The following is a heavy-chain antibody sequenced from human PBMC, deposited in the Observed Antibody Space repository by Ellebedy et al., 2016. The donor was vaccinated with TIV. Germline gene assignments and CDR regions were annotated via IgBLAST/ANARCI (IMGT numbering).Heavy chain of an antibody. CDR2: IIPTFGTA. J-gene: IGHJ6*02. CDR1: GGTFSSYA. V-gene: IGHV1-69*13. D-gene: IGHD2-15*01. CDR3: ARVRHCSGGSCYSTDYYGMDV. Sequence: SVKVSXXASGGTFSSYAISWVRQAPGQGLEWMGGIIPTFGTANYAQKFQGRVTITADESTSTAYMELSSLRSEDTAVYYCARVRHCSGGSCYSTDYYGMDVWGQGTTVTVSS.